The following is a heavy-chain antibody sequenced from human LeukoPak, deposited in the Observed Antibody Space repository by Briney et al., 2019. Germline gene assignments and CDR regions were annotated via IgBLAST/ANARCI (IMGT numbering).Heavy chain of an antibody. CDR3: ATSSPQNYFDH. CDR1: GFIFSTYG. CDR2: IWYDGSQR. V-gene: IGHV3-33*01. Sequence: GGSLRLSCVASGFIFSTYGLHWVRQSPGRGLEWVAVIWYDGSQRYYADSVKGRFTISRDDSQNTIYLQMDSLRAEDTAVYYCATSSPQNYFDHWGQGTLVTVSS. J-gene: IGHJ4*02.